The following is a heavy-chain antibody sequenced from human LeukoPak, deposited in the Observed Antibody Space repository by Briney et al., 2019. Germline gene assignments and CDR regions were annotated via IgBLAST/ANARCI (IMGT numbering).Heavy chain of an antibody. J-gene: IGHJ4*02. D-gene: IGHD3-22*01. CDR3: ARGRYSGYYDSRSCGLGDY. V-gene: IGHV3-74*01. CDR1: GFTFSSYW. CDR2: IDSDGSST. Sequence: HPGGSLRLSCAASGFTFSSYWMHWVRQAPGKGLVWVSRIDSDGSSTNSADSVKGRFTISRDNAKNTLYLQMNSLRAEDTAVYYCARGRYSGYYDSRSCGLGDYWGQGTLVTVSS.